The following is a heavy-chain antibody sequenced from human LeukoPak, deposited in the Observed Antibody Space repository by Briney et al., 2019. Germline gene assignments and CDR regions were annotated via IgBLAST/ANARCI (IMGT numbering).Heavy chain of an antibody. J-gene: IGHJ4*02. V-gene: IGHV4-39*01. CDR3: ARMVIGDIVVVPAATYYFDY. CDR2: IYYSGST. CDR1: GGSISSYY. Sequence: SETLSLTCTVSGGSISSYYWGWIRQPPGKGLEWIGSIYYSGSTYYNPSLKSRVTISVDTSKNQFSLKLSSVTAADTAVYYCARMVIGDIVVVPAATYYFDYWGQGTLVTVSS. D-gene: IGHD2-2*01.